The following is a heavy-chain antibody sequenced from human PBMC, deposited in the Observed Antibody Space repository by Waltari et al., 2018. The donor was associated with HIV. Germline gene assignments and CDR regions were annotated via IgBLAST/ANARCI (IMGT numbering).Heavy chain of an antibody. CDR2: ISYHGNTK. Sequence: QVQLVESGGGVVQPGRSLRLSCAASGFNFTPYAMHWVRQAPGKGLGWVALISYHGNTKYYADSVKGRFSISRDNSKSTLSLQMTSLRVEETAIYYCARMDRGMVVDFWGQGTLVTVSA. CDR3: ARMDRGMVVDF. CDR1: GFNFTPYA. V-gene: IGHV3-30-3*01. J-gene: IGHJ4*02. D-gene: IGHD2-8*01.